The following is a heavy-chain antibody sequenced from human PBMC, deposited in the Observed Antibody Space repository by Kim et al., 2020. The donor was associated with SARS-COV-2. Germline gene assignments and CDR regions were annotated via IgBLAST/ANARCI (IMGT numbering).Heavy chain of an antibody. V-gene: IGHV3-9*01. J-gene: IGHJ3*02. Sequence: SVKGRFTISRDNAKNSLYLQMNSLRAEDTALYYCAKDISDIVEGTGAFDIWGQGTMVTVSS. CDR3: AKDISDIVEGTGAFDI. D-gene: IGHD2-15*01.